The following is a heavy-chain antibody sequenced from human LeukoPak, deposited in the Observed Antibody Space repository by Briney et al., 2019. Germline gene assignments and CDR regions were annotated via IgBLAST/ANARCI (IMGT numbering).Heavy chain of an antibody. Sequence: SQTLSLTCAISGDSVSSNSSAWNWIRQSPSRGLEWLGRTNYRSKWYNDYAESVKSRITINPDTSKNQFSLQLNSVTPEDTAVYYCAREYYDFWSGKTYFDYWGQGTLVTVSS. CDR1: GDSVSSNSSA. D-gene: IGHD3-3*01. J-gene: IGHJ4*02. CDR2: TNYRSKWYN. CDR3: AREYYDFWSGKTYFDY. V-gene: IGHV6-1*01.